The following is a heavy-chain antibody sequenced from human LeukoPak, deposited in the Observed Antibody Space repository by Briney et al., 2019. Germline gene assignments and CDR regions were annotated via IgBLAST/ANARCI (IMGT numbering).Heavy chain of an antibody. CDR3: AKGIAAAVPHFDY. D-gene: IGHD6-13*01. Sequence: GGSLRLSCAASGFTFSSYAMSWVRQAPGKGLEWVSTISGSGDSTYYADSVKGRFTISRDNSKNTLHLQMNSLRAEDTAVYSCAKGIAAAVPHFDYWGQGTLVTVSS. V-gene: IGHV3-23*01. CDR1: GFTFSSYA. J-gene: IGHJ4*02. CDR2: ISGSGDST.